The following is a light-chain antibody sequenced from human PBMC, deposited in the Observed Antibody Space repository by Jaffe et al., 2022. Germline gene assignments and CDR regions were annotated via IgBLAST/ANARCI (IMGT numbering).Light chain of an antibody. CDR2: DAS. CDR3: QQRSN. V-gene: IGKV3-11*01. Sequence: EIVLTQSPATLSLSPGERATLSCRASQSVSSYLAWYQQKPGQAPRLLIYDASNRATGIPARFSGSGSGTDFTLTISSLEPEDFAVYYCQQRSNFGPGTKVDIK. CDR1: QSVSSY. J-gene: IGKJ3*01.